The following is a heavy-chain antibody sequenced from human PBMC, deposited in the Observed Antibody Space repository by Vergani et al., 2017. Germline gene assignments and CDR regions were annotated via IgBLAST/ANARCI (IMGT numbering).Heavy chain of an antibody. CDR1: GFTSDDYT. CDR3: AKDTGAYCSGGSCPRPYYGMDV. D-gene: IGHD2-15*01. CDR2: ISWDGGST. Sequence: EVQLVESGGVVVQPGGSLRLSCAASGFTSDDYTMHWVRQAPGKVLEWVSLISWDGGSTFYADSVKGRCTISRANSKNYLYLQMNSLRTEDTALYYCAKDTGAYCSGGSCPRPYYGMDVWGQGTTVTVSS. J-gene: IGHJ6*02. V-gene: IGHV3-43*01.